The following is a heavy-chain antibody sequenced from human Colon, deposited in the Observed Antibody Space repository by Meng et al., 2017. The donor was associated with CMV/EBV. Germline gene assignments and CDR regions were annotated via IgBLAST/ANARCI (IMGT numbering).Heavy chain of an antibody. Sequence: GESLKISCAASGFTFSSYSMNWVRQAPGKGLEWVSGIGGSGGKIYYADSVKGRFTISRDNSENTLYLQMNSLTVEDTAVYYCAKDGLSFCGGDCYHYSDYWGPGTLVTVSS. D-gene: IGHD2-21*01. J-gene: IGHJ4*02. V-gene: IGHV3-23*01. CDR1: GFTFSSYS. CDR2: IGGSGGKI. CDR3: AKDGLSFCGGDCYHYSDY.